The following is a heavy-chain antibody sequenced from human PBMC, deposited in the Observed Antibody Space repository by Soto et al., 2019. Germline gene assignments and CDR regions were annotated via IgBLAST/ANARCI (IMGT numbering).Heavy chain of an antibody. CDR3: ETTYDPNHYGMDV. CDR1: GYSFTSYY. Sequence: XSVKVSCKASGYSFTSYYMHWVRQAPGQGLEWMGIINPSGGSTSYAQKFQGRVTMTRDTSTSTVYMELSSLRSEDTAVYYCETTYDPNHYGMDVWGQGTTVTVSS. D-gene: IGHD3-22*01. V-gene: IGHV1-46*01. J-gene: IGHJ6*02. CDR2: INPSGGST.